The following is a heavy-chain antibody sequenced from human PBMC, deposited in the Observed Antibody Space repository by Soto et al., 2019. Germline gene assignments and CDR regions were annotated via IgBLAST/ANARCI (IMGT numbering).Heavy chain of an antibody. CDR2: IVVGSGNT. CDR3: AASAWGGYYDSSGYYPIDY. CDR1: GFTFTSSA. J-gene: IGHJ4*02. Sequence: SVKVSCKASGFTFTSSAMQWVRQARGQRLEWIGWIVVGSGNTNYAQKFQERVTITRDMSTSTAYMELSSLRSEDTAVYYCAASAWGGYYDSSGYYPIDYWGQGTLVTVSS. V-gene: IGHV1-58*02. D-gene: IGHD3-22*01.